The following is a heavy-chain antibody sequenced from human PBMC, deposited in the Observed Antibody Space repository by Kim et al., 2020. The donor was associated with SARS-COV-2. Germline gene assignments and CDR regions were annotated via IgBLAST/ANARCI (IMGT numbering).Heavy chain of an antibody. CDR2: INAGNGNT. J-gene: IGHJ5*02. CDR3: ARTVLTGYYYWFDP. CDR1: GYTFTSYA. V-gene: IGHV1-3*01. D-gene: IGHD3-9*01. Sequence: ASVKVSCKASGYTFTSYAMHWVRQAPGQRLEWMGWINAGNGNTKYSQKFQGRVTITRDTSASTAYMERSSLRSEDTAVYYCARTVLTGYYYWFDPWGQGTLVTVSS.